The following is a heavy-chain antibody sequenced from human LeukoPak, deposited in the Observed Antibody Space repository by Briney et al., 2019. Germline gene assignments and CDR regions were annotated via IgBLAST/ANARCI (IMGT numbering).Heavy chain of an antibody. CDR1: GGSFSDYY. V-gene: IGHV4-59*01. Sequence: SETLSLTCAVYGGSFSDYYWSWIRQSPGKGLEWIGYIYHTGSTSYSPSLKSRVTISADTSQNQFSLKLSSVTAADTAVYYCASRKPGNDYWGQGTLVTVSS. D-gene: IGHD7-27*01. CDR3: ASRKPGNDY. CDR2: IYHTGST. J-gene: IGHJ4*02.